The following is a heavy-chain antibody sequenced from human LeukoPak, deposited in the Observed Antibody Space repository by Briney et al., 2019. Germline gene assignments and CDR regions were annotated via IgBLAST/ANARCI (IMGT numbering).Heavy chain of an antibody. J-gene: IGHJ6*02. V-gene: IGHV3-7*01. D-gene: IGHD1-26*01. Sequence: GGSLRLSCAASGFTFSSYCMSWVRQAPGKGLEWVANIKQDGSEKYYVDSVKGRFTISRDNAKNSLYLQMSSLRAEDTAVYYCARYGTDYYYYGMDVWGQGTTVTVSS. CDR3: ARYGTDYYYYGMDV. CDR1: GFTFSSYC. CDR2: IKQDGSEK.